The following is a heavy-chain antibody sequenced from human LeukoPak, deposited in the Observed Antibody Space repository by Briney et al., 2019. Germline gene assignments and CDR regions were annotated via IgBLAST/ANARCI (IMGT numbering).Heavy chain of an antibody. J-gene: IGHJ6*02. V-gene: IGHV3-66*01. Sequence: GGSLRLSCAASGFTVSSNHMSWVRQAPGKGLEWVSVIYSGGSTYYADSVKGRFTISRDNSKNTLYLQMNSLRAEDTAVYYCARVPYDFWSGYYSYYYHYGMDVWGQGTTVTVSS. CDR2: IYSGGST. D-gene: IGHD3-3*01. CDR1: GFTVSSNH. CDR3: ARVPYDFWSGYYSYYYHYGMDV.